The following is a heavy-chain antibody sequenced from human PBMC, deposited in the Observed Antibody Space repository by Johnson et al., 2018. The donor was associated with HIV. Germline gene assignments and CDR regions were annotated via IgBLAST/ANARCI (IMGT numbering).Heavy chain of an antibody. D-gene: IGHD1-26*01. CDR3: AKRHGPIVGATLDAFDI. CDR1: GFTFSYYG. Sequence: QVHLVESGGGVAQPGGSLRLSCAASGFTFSYYGMNWVRQVPGKGLEWVAVVWYDGSNKYYADSVKGRFTISRDNSKNTLYLQMNSLRPKATAMDYCAKRHGPIVGATLDAFDIWGQGTMVTVSS. J-gene: IGHJ3*02. V-gene: IGHV3-33*06. CDR2: VWYDGSNK.